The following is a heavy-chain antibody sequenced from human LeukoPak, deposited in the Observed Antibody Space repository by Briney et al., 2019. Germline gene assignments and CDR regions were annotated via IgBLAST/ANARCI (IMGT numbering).Heavy chain of an antibody. CDR1: GGSISSGSYY. CDR3: ARVPGYGDFGFDY. V-gene: IGHV4-61*02. D-gene: IGHD4-17*01. CDR2: IYTSGST. J-gene: IGHJ4*02. Sequence: SETLSLTCTVSGGSISSGSYYWSWIRQPAGKGLEWIGRIYTSGSTNYNPSLKSRVTISVDTSKNQFSLKLSSVIAADTAVYYCARVPGYGDFGFDYWGQGTLVTVSS.